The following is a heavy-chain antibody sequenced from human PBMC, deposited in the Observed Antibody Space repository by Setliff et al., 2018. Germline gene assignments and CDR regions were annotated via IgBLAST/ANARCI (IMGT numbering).Heavy chain of an antibody. Sequence: PGGSLRLSCAASGFTFSSYAMNWVRQAPGEGLEWVSSISSISNYIYYADSVKGRFTISRDNARNSVYLQMNSLRAEDAAVYYCATSDWYAAFDHWGQGTLVTVSS. CDR2: ISSISNYI. J-gene: IGHJ4*02. V-gene: IGHV3-21*01. CDR3: ATSDWYAAFDH. CDR1: GFTFSSYA. D-gene: IGHD6-19*01.